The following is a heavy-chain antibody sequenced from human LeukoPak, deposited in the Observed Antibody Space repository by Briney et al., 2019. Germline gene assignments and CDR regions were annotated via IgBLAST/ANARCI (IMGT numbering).Heavy chain of an antibody. D-gene: IGHD3-16*02. CDR1: GGSFSDYY. CDR3: ARVRDYVWGSSRYTLYYFDY. CDR2: INHSGST. J-gene: IGHJ4*02. V-gene: IGHV4-34*01. Sequence: TSETLSLTCAVYGGSFSDYYWSWIRQPPGKGLEWIGEINHSGSTNYNPSLKSRVTISADTSKNQFSLMLSSVTAADTAVYYCARVRDYVWGSSRYTLYYFDYWGQGTQVTVSS.